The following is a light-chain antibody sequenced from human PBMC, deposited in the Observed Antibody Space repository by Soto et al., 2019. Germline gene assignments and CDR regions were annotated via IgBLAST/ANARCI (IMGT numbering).Light chain of an antibody. Sequence: QSALTQPASVSGSPGQSIAISCTGTRSDVGAYNYVSWYQQHPGKAPKLMISEVTNRPSGVSDRFSGSKSGNTASLTISGLQAEDEAGYYCSSFTSRFTFVFGTG. CDR2: EVT. V-gene: IGLV2-14*01. J-gene: IGLJ1*01. CDR1: RSDVGAYNY. CDR3: SSFTSRFTFV.